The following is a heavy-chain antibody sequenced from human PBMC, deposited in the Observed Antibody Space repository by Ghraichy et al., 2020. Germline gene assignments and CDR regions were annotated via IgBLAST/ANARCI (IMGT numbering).Heavy chain of an antibody. CDR3: ARGFGSYSSSWYFDP. J-gene: IGHJ5*02. V-gene: IGHV4-34*01. D-gene: IGHD6-13*01. CDR1: GGSFSGYY. CDR2: INHSGST. Sequence: SETLSLTCAVYGGSFSGYYWSWIRQPPGKGLEWIGEINHSGSTNYNPSLKSRVTISVDTSKNQFSLKLSSVTAADTAVYYCARGFGSYSSSWYFDPWGQGTLVTVSS.